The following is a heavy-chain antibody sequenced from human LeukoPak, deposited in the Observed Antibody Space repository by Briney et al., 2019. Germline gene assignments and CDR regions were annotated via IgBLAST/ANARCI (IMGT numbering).Heavy chain of an antibody. J-gene: IGHJ5*02. Sequence: GGSLRLSCDPSGFTFRRYRMHWVRQAPGKGVELVSYISSSSSTIYYAGSVKGRFIIPRVNAKNSLYLQMNGLRAEGTAVYYCARGSSSWYPWGQGTLVTVSS. D-gene: IGHD6-13*01. CDR2: ISSSSSTI. CDR3: ARGSSSWYP. CDR1: GFTFRRYR. V-gene: IGHV3-48*04.